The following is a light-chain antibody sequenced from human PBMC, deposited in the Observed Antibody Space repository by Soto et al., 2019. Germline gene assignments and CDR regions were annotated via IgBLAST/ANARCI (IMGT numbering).Light chain of an antibody. CDR1: ESLTNN. CDR3: QQYNYWPYT. CDR2: GSS. V-gene: IGKV3-15*01. Sequence: EMVMTQSPATLSVSPGERATLSCRATESLTNNLAWYQQRPGQAPRLLIYGSSTRATGIPARFSGTGSGTEFTLTITSLQSEDFAVYYCQQYNYWPYTFGQGTRLEI. J-gene: IGKJ5*01.